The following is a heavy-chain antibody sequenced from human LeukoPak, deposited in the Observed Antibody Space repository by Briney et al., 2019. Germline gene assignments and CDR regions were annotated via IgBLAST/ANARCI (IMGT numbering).Heavy chain of an antibody. Sequence: PPGGSLRLSCAASGFTFSSYAMHWVRQAPGKGLEYVSAISSNGGSTYYANSVKGRFTISRDNSKNTLYLQMGSLRAEDMAVYYCARESRSSGYSNDYWGQGTLVTVSS. CDR3: ARESRSSGYSNDY. CDR1: GFTFSSYA. J-gene: IGHJ4*02. D-gene: IGHD3-22*01. V-gene: IGHV3-64*01. CDR2: ISSNGGST.